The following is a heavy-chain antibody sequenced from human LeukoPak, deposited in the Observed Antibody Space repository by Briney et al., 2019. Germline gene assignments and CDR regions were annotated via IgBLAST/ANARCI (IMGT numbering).Heavy chain of an antibody. CDR1: GFTFSDYY. CDR3: ARVPTGGYYFDY. J-gene: IGHJ4*02. Sequence: GGSLRLSCAASGFTFSDYYMSWIRQAPGKGLEWVSYISSSSGYTNYADSVKGRFTISRDNAKNSLYLQMNSLRAEDTAVYYCARVPTGGYYFDYWGQGTLVTVSS. V-gene: IGHV3-11*06. CDR2: ISSSSGYT. D-gene: IGHD1-14*01.